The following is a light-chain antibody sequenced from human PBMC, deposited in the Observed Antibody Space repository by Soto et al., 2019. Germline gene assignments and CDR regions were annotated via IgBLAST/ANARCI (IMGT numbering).Light chain of an antibody. J-gene: IGKJ5*01. CDR3: QQTYITLIT. V-gene: IGKV1-39*01. Sequence: DIQMTQSPSSVSASLGDRITITCRASQNIKNYLNWYQQKPGKAPRLLIYAASTLQIGVPSRFSGSGSGTDFTLTISSLHPEDFATYYCQQTYITLITFGQGTRLEIK. CDR2: AAS. CDR1: QNIKNY.